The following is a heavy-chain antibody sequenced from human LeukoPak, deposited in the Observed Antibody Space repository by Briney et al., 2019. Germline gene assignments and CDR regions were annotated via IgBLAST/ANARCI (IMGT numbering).Heavy chain of an antibody. J-gene: IGHJ4*02. CDR3: ARMTTGHDF. CDR1: GTSFSSYY. D-gene: IGHD4-17*01. CDR2: VNHSGYS. Sequence: SETLSLTCAVSGTSFSSYYWSWIRQPPGKGLEWIGEVNHSGYSNDNPSLKSRVTISVDTSKNQFSLRLRSVTAADTAVYFCARMTTGHDFWGQGTLVTVSS. V-gene: IGHV4-34*01.